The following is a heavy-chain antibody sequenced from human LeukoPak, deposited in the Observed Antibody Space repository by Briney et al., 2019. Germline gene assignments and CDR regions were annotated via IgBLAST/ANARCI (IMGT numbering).Heavy chain of an antibody. Sequence: SETLSLTCTVSSGSISSNNHFWGWIRQPQGKGLEWIGNIDYSGSTDYNPSLKSRVSISVDTSKNQFSLKLSSVTAADTAVYYCARETRYLYYYYMDVWGKGTTVTVSS. D-gene: IGHD1-1*01. CDR2: IDYSGST. CDR1: SGSISSNNHF. V-gene: IGHV4-39*07. J-gene: IGHJ6*03. CDR3: ARETRYLYYYYMDV.